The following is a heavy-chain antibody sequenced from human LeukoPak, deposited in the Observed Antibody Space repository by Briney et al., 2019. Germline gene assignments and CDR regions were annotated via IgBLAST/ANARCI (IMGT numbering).Heavy chain of an antibody. CDR1: GFTFSSYS. CDR3: AKGSSSWYFFDS. CDR2: ISSSSSYI. D-gene: IGHD6-13*01. V-gene: IGHV3-21*01. J-gene: IGHJ4*02. Sequence: GGSLRLSCAASGFTFSSYSMNWVRQAPGKGLEWVSSISSSSSYIYYADSVKGRFTISRDNSKNTLYLQMNSLRAEDTAVYYCAKGSSSWYFFDSWGQGTLVTVSS.